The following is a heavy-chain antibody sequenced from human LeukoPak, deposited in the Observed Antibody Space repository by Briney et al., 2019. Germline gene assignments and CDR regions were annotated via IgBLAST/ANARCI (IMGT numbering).Heavy chain of an antibody. Sequence: PGGSLRLSCAASGFTLSSYAMLWVRQAPGNGLEWVAVISFGGSTKYHADSVKGRFTISRDDSKNTLYLQMDNLRAEDTAVYYCATSGAYQFDYWGQGTLVTVSS. CDR1: GFTLSSYA. CDR3: ATSGAYQFDY. V-gene: IGHV3-30-3*01. D-gene: IGHD1-26*01. CDR2: ISFGGSTK. J-gene: IGHJ4*02.